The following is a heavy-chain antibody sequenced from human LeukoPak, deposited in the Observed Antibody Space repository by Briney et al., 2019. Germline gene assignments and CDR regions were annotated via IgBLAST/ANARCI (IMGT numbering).Heavy chain of an antibody. CDR3: ARARWLRGYFDY. Sequence: GRSLRLSCAASGFTFSSYAMHWVRQAPGKGLEWVAVISYDGSNKYYADSVKGRFTISRDNSKNTLYLQMNSLRAENTAVYYCARARWLRGYFDYWGQGTLVTVSS. D-gene: IGHD5-12*01. CDR1: GFTFSSYA. CDR2: ISYDGSNK. J-gene: IGHJ4*02. V-gene: IGHV3-30-3*01.